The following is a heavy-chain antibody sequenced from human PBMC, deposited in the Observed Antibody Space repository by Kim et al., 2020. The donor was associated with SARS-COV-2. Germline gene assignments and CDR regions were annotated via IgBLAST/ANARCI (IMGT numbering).Heavy chain of an antibody. V-gene: IGHV3-15*01. J-gene: IGHJ4*02. CDR3: ATDVPQQEAGELDY. Sequence: YAAHVKGRLTIARDDSKNMAYLQMNRLQTEDTAVYYCATDVPQQEAGELDYWGQGTLVTVSS. D-gene: IGHD6-19*01.